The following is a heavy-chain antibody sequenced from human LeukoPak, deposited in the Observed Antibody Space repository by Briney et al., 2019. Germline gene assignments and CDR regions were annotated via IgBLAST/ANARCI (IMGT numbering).Heavy chain of an antibody. CDR2: IYYSGST. Sequence: SETLSLTCTVSGGSISSYYWSWIRQPPGRGLEWIGYIYYSGSTNYNPSLKSRVTISVDTSKNQFSLKLSSVTAADTAVYYCARARSSLRYFDYWGQGTLVTVSS. CDR1: GGSISSYY. J-gene: IGHJ4*02. CDR3: ARARSSLRYFDY. V-gene: IGHV4-59*01. D-gene: IGHD6-6*01.